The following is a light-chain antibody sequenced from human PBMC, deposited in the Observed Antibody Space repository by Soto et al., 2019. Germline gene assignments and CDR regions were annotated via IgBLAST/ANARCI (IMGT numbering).Light chain of an antibody. V-gene: IGLV1-44*01. J-gene: IGLJ1*01. CDR1: SSNIGSNT. Sequence: SVLTQPPSASGTPGQRVTISCSGSSSNIGSNTVNWYQQLPGTAPKLLIYSNNQRPSGVPDRFSGSKSGTSASLAISGLQSEDEADYYCAAWDDSLNGRVFGTGTKVPVL. CDR2: SNN. CDR3: AAWDDSLNGRV.